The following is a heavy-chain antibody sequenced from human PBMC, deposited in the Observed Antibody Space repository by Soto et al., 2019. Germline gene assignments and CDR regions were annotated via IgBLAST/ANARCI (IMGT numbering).Heavy chain of an antibody. CDR3: VKDDGGYPSTAPH. CDR2: ISGSGDRT. V-gene: IGHV3-23*01. D-gene: IGHD3-22*01. J-gene: IGHJ4*02. Sequence: EVQLLESGGGLVQPGGSLRLSCAASGITISNYPMSWVRQAPGKGLDWVSGISGSGDRTYYADSAKGRFSIFKDISRNSLSLQLVSLGVEDTAVYFCVKDDGGYPSTAPHWGQGTLVTVSS. CDR1: GITISNYP.